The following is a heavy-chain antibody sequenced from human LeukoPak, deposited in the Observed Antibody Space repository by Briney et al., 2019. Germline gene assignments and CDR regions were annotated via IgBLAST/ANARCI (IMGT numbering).Heavy chain of an antibody. CDR2: IIPIFETA. V-gene: IGHV1-69*05. CDR3: ARGPGTAIAYFFYMDV. J-gene: IGHJ6*03. Sequence: SVKASCKASGGTFSGYSIGWVRQAPGQGLEWMGGIIPIFETASFAQKFQGRVTISTDESTSTAYMEMSSLRSEDTAVYYCARGPGTAIAYFFYMDVWGKGTTVTVSS. CDR1: GGTFSGYS. D-gene: IGHD1-1*01.